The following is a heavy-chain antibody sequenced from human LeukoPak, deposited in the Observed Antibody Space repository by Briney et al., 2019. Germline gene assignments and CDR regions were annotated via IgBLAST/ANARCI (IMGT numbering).Heavy chain of an antibody. CDR3: ARGVVVVVAATYNWFDP. D-gene: IGHD2-15*01. V-gene: IGHV3-53*01. CDR1: GFTVSSNY. CDR2: IYSGGST. Sequence: PGGSLRLSCAASGFTVSSNYMSWVRQAPGKGLEWVSVIYSGGSTYYADSVKGRFTISRDNAKNSLYLQMNSLRAEDTAVYYCARGVVVVVAATYNWFDPWGQGTLVTVSS. J-gene: IGHJ5*02.